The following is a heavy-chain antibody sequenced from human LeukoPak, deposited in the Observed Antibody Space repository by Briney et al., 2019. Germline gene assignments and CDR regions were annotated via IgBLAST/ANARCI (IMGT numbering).Heavy chain of an antibody. CDR2: ISGSGGST. Sequence: GGTLRLSCAASGFTFSSYGMSWVRQAPGKGLEWVSAISGSGGSTYYADSVKGRFTISRDNSKNTLYLQMNSLRAEDTAVYYCAKFPAAGEGGFFDYWGQGTLVTVSS. J-gene: IGHJ4*02. V-gene: IGHV3-23*01. D-gene: IGHD2-2*01. CDR3: AKFPAAGEGGFFDY. CDR1: GFTFSSYG.